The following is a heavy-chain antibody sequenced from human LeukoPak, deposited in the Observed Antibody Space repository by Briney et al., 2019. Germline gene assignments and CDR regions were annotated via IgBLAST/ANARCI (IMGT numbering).Heavy chain of an antibody. V-gene: IGHV4-4*02. CDR2: IYHSGST. Sequence: SETRSLTCAVSGGSISSSNWWSWVRQPPGKGLEWIGEIYHSGSTNYNPSLKSRVTISVDKSKNQFSLKLSSVTAADTAVYYCARVSPIAAAGVYYYGMDVWGQGTTVTVSS. CDR3: ARVSPIAAAGVYYYGMDV. CDR1: GGSISSSNW. J-gene: IGHJ6*02. D-gene: IGHD6-13*01.